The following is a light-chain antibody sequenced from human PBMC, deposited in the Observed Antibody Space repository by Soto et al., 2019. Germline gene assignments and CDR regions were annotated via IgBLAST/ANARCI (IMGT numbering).Light chain of an antibody. V-gene: IGLV2-14*01. J-gene: IGLJ1*01. CDR3: SSYTSSSTLV. CDR2: DVS. CDR1: SSDVGGYNY. Sequence: QSVLTQPASVSGSPAQSITISCTGTSSDVGGYNYVSWYQQHPGKAPKLMIFDVSNRPSGVSNRFSGSKSGNTASLTISGLQAEDEADYYSSSYTSSSTLVFGTGTKDTDL.